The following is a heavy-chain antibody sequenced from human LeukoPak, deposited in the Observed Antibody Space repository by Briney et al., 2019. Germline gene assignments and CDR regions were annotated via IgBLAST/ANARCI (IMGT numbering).Heavy chain of an antibody. CDR1: SGSLSSLY. J-gene: IGHJ6*03. V-gene: IGHV4-59*11. CDR3: ARVYGAAGFWSGYYPSYYMDV. D-gene: IGHD3-3*01. CDR2: IYYSGST. Sequence: PSETLCLTCAVSSGSLSSLYTGCVPDPPGKGRECGVDIYYSGSTNYYPYLTSRVTISVDTSKNQFSLKLSSVTAADMAVYYCARVYGAAGFWSGYYPSYYMDVWGKGTTVTVSS.